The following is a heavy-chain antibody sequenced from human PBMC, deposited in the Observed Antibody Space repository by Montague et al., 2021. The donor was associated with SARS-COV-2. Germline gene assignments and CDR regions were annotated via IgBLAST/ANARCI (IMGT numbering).Heavy chain of an antibody. D-gene: IGHD6-13*01. CDR3: ARVGRQQLVRLSGMDV. CDR2: IYYSGST. Sequence: SETLSLTCNVSGGSISSSSYYWGWIRQPPGKGLEWIGSIYYSGSTYYNPSLRSRVTISVDTSKSQFSLKLSSVTAADTAVYYCARVGRQQLVRLSGMDVWGQGTTVTVSS. V-gene: IGHV4-39*07. CDR1: GGSISSSSYY. J-gene: IGHJ6*02.